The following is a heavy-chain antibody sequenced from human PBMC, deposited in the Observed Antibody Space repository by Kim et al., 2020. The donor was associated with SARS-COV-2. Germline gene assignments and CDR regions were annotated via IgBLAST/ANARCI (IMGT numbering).Heavy chain of an antibody. CDR2: ISNDGSNK. V-gene: IGHV3-30*18. D-gene: IGHD7-27*01. J-gene: IGHJ4*02. CDR3: AKSTSVDWGVDY. CDR1: GFTFSSYG. Sequence: GGSLRLSCAASGFTFSSYGMHWVRQAPGKGLVWVAVISNDGSNKNYADSVKGRFTISRDNSKSTLYLQMNSLRAEDTAVYYCAKSTSVDWGVDYWGQGTLVTVSS.